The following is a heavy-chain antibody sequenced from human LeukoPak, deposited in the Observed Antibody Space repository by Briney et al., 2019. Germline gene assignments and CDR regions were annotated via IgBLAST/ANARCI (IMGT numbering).Heavy chain of an antibody. CDR3: ASLSYGPQIDY. D-gene: IGHD5-18*01. Sequence: GGSLRLSCAASGFTFSSYSMNWVRQAPGKGLEWVSSISSSSSYIYYADSVKDRFTISTDNAKNSLYLQMNSLRAADTASYYCASLSYGPQIDYWGQGSLVTVSS. J-gene: IGHJ4*02. CDR2: ISSSSSYI. CDR1: GFTFSSYS. V-gene: IGHV3-21*04.